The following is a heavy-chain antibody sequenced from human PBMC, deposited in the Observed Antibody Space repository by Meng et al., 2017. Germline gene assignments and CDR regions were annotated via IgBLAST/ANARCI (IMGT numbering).Heavy chain of an antibody. D-gene: IGHD6-19*01. CDR2: IYSGGST. V-gene: IGHV3-66*02. CDR1: GFTVSSNH. J-gene: IGHJ6*02. Sequence: GESLKISCAASGFTVSSNHMSWVRQAPGKGLEWVSVIYSGGSTYYADSVKGRFTISRDNSKNTLYLQMNSLRAEDTAVYYCARSLDALAVAGTSYYYYGMDVWGQGTTVTVSS. CDR3: ARSLDALAVAGTSYYYYGMDV.